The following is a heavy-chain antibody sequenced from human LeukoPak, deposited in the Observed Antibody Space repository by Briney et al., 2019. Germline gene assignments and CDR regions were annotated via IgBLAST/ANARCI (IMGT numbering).Heavy chain of an antibody. D-gene: IGHD6-19*01. CDR2: INHSGST. J-gene: IGHJ4*02. CDR3: ASGTPKWLAPDC. V-gene: IGHV4-34*01. CDR1: GRSFTAYY. Sequence: SKALCPTCAVYGRSFTAYYWGWIRKPPGKGLEWIGAINHSGSTNYSPSFKSQVTISVDTSKSHVSLKLSSVTAADTAVYYCASGTPKWLAPDCWGQGTLVTVSS.